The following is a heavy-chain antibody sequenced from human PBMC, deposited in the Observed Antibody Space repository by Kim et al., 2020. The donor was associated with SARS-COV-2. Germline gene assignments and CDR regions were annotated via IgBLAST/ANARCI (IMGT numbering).Heavy chain of an antibody. J-gene: IGHJ5*02. CDR3: AREGSGSYNWLDP. V-gene: IGHV1-3*01. Sequence: ASVKVSCKASGYTFDTYALYWVRQAPGQRFEWMGWINGCNGNTRYSQNFQGRVTITRDTAATTAYMELSSLTSKDTAVYYCAREGSGSYNWLDPWGQGTLVTVSS. CDR1: GYTFDTYA. CDR2: INGCNGNT. D-gene: IGHD3-10*01.